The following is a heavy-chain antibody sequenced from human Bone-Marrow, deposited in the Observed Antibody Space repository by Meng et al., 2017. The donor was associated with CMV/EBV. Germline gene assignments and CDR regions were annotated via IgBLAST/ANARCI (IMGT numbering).Heavy chain of an antibody. J-gene: IGHJ6*02. Sequence: GGSLRLSCAASGFTFSSYAMSWVRQAPGKGLEWVSAISGSGGSTYDADSVKGRFTISRDNSKNTLYLQMNSLRAGDTAVYYCARVIPAALYGMDVWGQGTTVTVSS. D-gene: IGHD2-2*01. CDR2: ISGSGGST. CDR1: GFTFSSYA. CDR3: ARVIPAALYGMDV. V-gene: IGHV3-23*01.